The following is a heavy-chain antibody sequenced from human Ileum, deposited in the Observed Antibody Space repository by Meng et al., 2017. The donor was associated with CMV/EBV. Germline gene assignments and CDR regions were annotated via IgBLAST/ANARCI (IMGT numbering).Heavy chain of an antibody. CDR1: TVDDYG. J-gene: IGHJ2*01. CDR2: INWNGGST. D-gene: IGHD2-2*01. CDR3: ARDLGYCSSTSCHHWYFDL. V-gene: IGHV3-20*03. Sequence: TVDDYGMSWVRQGPGKGLEWVSGINWNGGSTGYADSVKGRFTISRDNAKNSLYLQMNSLRAEDTALYYCARDLGYCSSTSCHHWYFDLWGRGTLVTVSS.